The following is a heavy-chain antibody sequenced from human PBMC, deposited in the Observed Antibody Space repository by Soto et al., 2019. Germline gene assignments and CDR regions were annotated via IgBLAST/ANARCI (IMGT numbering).Heavy chain of an antibody. CDR1: GYTFTNYY. D-gene: IGHD2-21*01. J-gene: IGHJ4*02. V-gene: IGHV1-46*01. CDR2: INPSGGST. Sequence: ASVKVSCKASGYTFTNYYLHWVRQAPGQGLEWMGMINPSGGSTTFAQKFQGRVTMTRDTSTSTVYMELSSLRSEDTAVYYCARAREGKIAWLAYWGQGTLVTVSS. CDR3: ARAREGKIAWLAY.